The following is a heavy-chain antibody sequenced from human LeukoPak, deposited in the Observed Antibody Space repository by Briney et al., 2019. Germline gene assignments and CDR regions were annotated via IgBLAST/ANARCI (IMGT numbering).Heavy chain of an antibody. CDR3: ATGPQNYYDSSGYYHSRGFDP. CDR1: GYTLTELS. Sequence: ASVKVSCKVAGYTLTELSMHWVRQAPGKGLEWMGGFDPEDGETIYAQKFQGRVTMAEDTSTDTAYMELSSLRSEDTAVYYCATGPQNYYDSSGYYHSRGFDPWGQGTLVTVSS. J-gene: IGHJ5*02. V-gene: IGHV1-24*01. D-gene: IGHD3-22*01. CDR2: FDPEDGET.